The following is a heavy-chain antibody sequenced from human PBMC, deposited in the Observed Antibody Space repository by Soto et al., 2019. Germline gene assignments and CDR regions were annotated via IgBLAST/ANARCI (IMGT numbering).Heavy chain of an antibody. J-gene: IGHJ6*02. CDR1: GFTFSSYW. D-gene: IGHD6-13*01. CDR2: IKQDGSEE. CDR3: ARIAASGRGWDV. V-gene: IGHV3-7*01. Sequence: EVQLVESGGGLVQPGGSLRLSCVDSGFTFSSYWMSWVRQAPVKGLEWVGNIKQDGSEENYADSVKGRFTISRDNAKNSRYLQMNSRRVEDTAVYYCARIAASGRGWDVWGQGTTVVVSS.